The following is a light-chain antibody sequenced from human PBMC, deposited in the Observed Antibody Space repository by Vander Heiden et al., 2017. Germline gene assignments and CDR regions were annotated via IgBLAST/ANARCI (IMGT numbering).Light chain of an antibody. J-gene: IGKJ1*01. CDR2: LGS. V-gene: IGKV2-28*01. CDR1: QSLMYRAGNNY. Sequence: VLTQTPLFLLVTPGESASISCRSSQSLMYRAGNNYLDWYLQKPGQSPQLLIYLGSTRASGVPERFTGSGSGTDFALKITRVEAEDVGIYYCMQPLQTPRTFGQGTKVEI. CDR3: MQPLQTPRT.